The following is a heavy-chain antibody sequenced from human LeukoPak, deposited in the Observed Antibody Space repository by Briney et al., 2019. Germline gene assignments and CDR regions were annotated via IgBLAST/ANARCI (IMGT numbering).Heavy chain of an antibody. CDR3: ARDVVVVTATDYYYYGMDV. V-gene: IGHV4-30-2*01. D-gene: IGHD2-21*02. CDR1: GGSISSGGYS. CDR2: IYHSGST. Sequence: SETLSLTCAVSGGSISSGGYSWSWIRQPPGKGLEWIGYIYHSGSTYYNPSLKGRVTISVDRSKNQFSLKLSSVTAADTAVYYCARDVVVVTATDYYYYGMDVWGQGTTVTVSS. J-gene: IGHJ6*02.